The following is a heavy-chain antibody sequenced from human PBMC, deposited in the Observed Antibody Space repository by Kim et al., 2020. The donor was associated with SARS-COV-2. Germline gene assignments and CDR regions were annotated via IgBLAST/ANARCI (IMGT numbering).Heavy chain of an antibody. J-gene: IGHJ6*02. CDR1: GFTFSNAW. Sequence: GGSLRLSCAASGFTFSNAWMSWVRQAPGKGLEWVGRIKSKTDGGTTDYAAPVKGRFTISRDDSKNTLYLQMNSLKTEDTAVYYCTQADYGGNYYYYYGMDVWGQGTTVTVSS. CDR3: TQADYGGNYYYYYGMDV. D-gene: IGHD4-17*01. V-gene: IGHV3-15*01. CDR2: IKSKTDGGTT.